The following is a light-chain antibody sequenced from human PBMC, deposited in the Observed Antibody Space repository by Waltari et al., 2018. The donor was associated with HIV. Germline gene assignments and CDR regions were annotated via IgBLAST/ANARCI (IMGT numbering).Light chain of an antibody. CDR1: NSNIGAGYD. CDR2: GNN. J-gene: IGLJ3*02. Sequence: VSGAPGQRVTISCTGSNSNIGAGYDVHWYQHLPGTAPKLLIYGNNNRPSGVPDRFSGSKSGTSPSLAITGLQAEDEADYYCQSYDSSLSAWVFGGGTKLTVL. CDR3: QSYDSSLSAWV. V-gene: IGLV1-40*01.